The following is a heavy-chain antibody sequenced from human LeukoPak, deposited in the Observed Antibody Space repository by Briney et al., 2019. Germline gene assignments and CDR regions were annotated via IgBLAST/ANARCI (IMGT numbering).Heavy chain of an antibody. CDR2: IYHSGST. J-gene: IGHJ4*02. V-gene: IGHV4-4*02. Sequence: SETLSLTCAVSGGSISSSNWWSWVRQPPGKGLEWIGEIYHSGSTNYSPSLKSRVTISVDKSKNQFSLKPSSVTAADTAVYYCARNSPSSLFDYWGQGTLVTVSS. D-gene: IGHD6-13*01. CDR3: ARNSPSSLFDY. CDR1: GGSISSSNW.